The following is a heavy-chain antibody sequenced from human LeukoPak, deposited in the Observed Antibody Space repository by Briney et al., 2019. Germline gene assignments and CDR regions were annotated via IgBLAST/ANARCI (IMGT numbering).Heavy chain of an antibody. CDR3: ARVQTRYCSGGSCYFPDFDY. Sequence: GASVKVSCKASGGTFSSYAISWVRQAPGQGLEWMGGIIPIFGTANYAQKFQGRVTITTDESTSTAYMELSSLRSKDTAVYYCARVQTRYCSGGSCYFPDFDYWGQGTLVTVSS. J-gene: IGHJ4*02. D-gene: IGHD2-15*01. CDR1: GGTFSSYA. CDR2: IIPIFGTA. V-gene: IGHV1-69*05.